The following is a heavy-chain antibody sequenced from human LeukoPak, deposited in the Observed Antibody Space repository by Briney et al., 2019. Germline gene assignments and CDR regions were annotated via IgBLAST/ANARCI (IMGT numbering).Heavy chain of an antibody. CDR2: INHSGST. Sequence: SETLSLTCAVYGGSFSGYYWSWIRQPPGKGLEWIGEINHSGSTNYNPSLKSRVTISADTSKNQFSLKLSSVTAADTAVYYCARVLTYCSSTSCYTDYYYYYMDVWGKGTTVTVSS. CDR3: ARVLTYCSSTSCYTDYYYYYMDV. CDR1: GGSFSGYY. D-gene: IGHD2-2*02. J-gene: IGHJ6*03. V-gene: IGHV4-34*01.